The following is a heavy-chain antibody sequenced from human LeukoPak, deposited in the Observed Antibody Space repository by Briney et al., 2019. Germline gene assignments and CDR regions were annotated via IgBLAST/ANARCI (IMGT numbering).Heavy chain of an antibody. CDR2: IYRSGST. J-gene: IGHJ4*02. Sequence: PSETLSHTCAVSGYSISSGYYWGWIRQPPGKGLEWIGSIYRSGSTYYNPSLKSRVTISVDTSKNQFSLKLSSVTAADTAVYYCARRIGQGSGSYYPDYWGQGTLVTVSS. V-gene: IGHV4-38-2*01. CDR1: GYSISSGYY. CDR3: ARRIGQGSGSYYPDY. D-gene: IGHD3-10*01.